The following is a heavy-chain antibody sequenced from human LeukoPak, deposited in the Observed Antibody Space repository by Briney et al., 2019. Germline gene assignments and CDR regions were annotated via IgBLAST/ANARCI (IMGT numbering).Heavy chain of an antibody. CDR1: GFTVSNNY. Sequence: PGGSLRLSCAASGFTVSNNYMSWVRQAPGKGLEWVSVLYSGGSTYYADSVKGRFTISRDNSKNTLYLQMNSLRAEDTAVYYCARHRGYCSSTSCYPHYFDYWGQGTLVTVSS. J-gene: IGHJ4*02. V-gene: IGHV3-66*04. CDR3: ARHRGYCSSTSCYPHYFDY. CDR2: LYSGGST. D-gene: IGHD2-2*01.